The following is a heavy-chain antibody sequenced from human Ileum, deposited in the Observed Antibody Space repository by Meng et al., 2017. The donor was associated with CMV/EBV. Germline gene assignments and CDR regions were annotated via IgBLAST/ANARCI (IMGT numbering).Heavy chain of an antibody. V-gene: IGHV4-30-4*08. D-gene: IGHD4-17*01. CDR1: GDSIISDDHY. J-gene: IGHJ4*02. Sequence: VQLQESGPVLVKSSQTLSLTCNVSGDSIISDDHYWSWIRQPPGKGLEWIGYVFYSGSTYYNPSLMSRVTISVDTSKNQFSLRLSSVTAADTAVYYCARELRYGDYYFDSWGQGTLVTVSS. CDR3: ARELRYGDYYFDS. CDR2: VFYSGST.